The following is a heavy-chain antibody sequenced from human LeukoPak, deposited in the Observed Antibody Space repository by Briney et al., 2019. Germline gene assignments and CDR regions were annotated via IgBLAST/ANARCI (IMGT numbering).Heavy chain of an antibody. CDR1: GFTFTNYA. Sequence: GGSLRLSCAASGFTFTNYAMTWVRQAPGKGLEWVSTISGSGSSTYYADSVKGRFTISRDNSKNTLYLQMNSLRAEDTAVYYCARDRVTMVRGVPGDYYYMDVWGKGTTVTVSS. CDR3: ARDRVTMVRGVPGDYYYMDV. J-gene: IGHJ6*03. CDR2: ISGSGSST. D-gene: IGHD3-10*01. V-gene: IGHV3-23*01.